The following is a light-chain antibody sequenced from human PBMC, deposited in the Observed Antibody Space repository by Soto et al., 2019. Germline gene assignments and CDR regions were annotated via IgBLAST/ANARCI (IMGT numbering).Light chain of an antibody. Sequence: DIQMTQFPSSLSASLGDRVTITCRASQNIDNYLNWYQHKPGTAPKLLIYATSTLQSGVPARFSGSGSGTEFTLTISSLQAEDFATYFCQESYSTPAVSFGGGTKVEIK. CDR2: ATS. J-gene: IGKJ4*01. CDR3: QESYSTPAVS. V-gene: IGKV1-39*01. CDR1: QNIDNY.